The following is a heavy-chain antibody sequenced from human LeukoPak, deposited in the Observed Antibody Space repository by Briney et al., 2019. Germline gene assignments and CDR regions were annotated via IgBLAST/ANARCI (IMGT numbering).Heavy chain of an antibody. CDR1: GFTFSRYW. V-gene: IGHV3-74*01. J-gene: IGHJ1*01. D-gene: IGHD3-3*01. Sequence: GGSLRLSCEASGFTFSRYWMHWVRQAPGKGLVWVSRIKSDGKTNYADSVKGRFTISRDNAKNTVSLQMNSLGADDTGVYYCARAPSEVGGYYPEYFRHWGQGTLVTVSS. CDR3: ARAPSEVGGYYPEYFRH. CDR2: IKSDGKT.